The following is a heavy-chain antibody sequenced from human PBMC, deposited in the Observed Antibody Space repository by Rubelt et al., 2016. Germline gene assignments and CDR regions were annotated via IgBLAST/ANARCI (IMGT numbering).Heavy chain of an antibody. CDR3: ARGTMVRGAPDV. CDR1: GYTFNSYG. J-gene: IGHJ6*02. CDR2: ISVYNGNT. Sequence: QVQLAQSGAEVKKPGASVKVSCKASGYTFNSYGISWVRQAPGQGLEWMGWISVYNGNTNYAQKLQGGVTMTTDTSTSTADMELRSLRSDDTAVYYCARGTMVRGAPDVWGQGTTVTVSS. D-gene: IGHD3-10*01. V-gene: IGHV1-18*01.